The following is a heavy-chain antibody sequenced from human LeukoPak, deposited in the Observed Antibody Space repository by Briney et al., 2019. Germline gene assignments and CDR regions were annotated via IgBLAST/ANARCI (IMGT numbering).Heavy chain of an antibody. CDR3: ARDMTEYCSSTSCSYFDY. J-gene: IGHJ4*02. CDR1: GGTFSSYA. CDR2: IIPIFGTA. D-gene: IGHD2-2*01. V-gene: IGHV1-69*13. Sequence: GASVKVSCKASGGTFSSYAISWVRQAPGQGLEWMGGIIPIFGTANYAQKFQGRVTITADESTSTAYMELSSLRSEDTAVYCCARDMTEYCSSTSCSYFDYWGQGTLVTVSS.